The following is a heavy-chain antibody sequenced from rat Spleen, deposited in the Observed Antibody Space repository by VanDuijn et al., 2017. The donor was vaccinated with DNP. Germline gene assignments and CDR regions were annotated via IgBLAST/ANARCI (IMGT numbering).Heavy chain of an antibody. CDR2: ISYDSKSI. V-gene: IGHV5-29*01. Sequence: EVQLVESGGGLVQPGRSLKLSCAASGFSFSNYGLAWVRQAPTRGLEWVATISYDSKSIYYPDSVKGRFSVSRDNAKTNLYLQMNSLRSEDTATYYCTSRGTYYGYNYFDYWGQGVMVTVSS. CDR3: TSRGTYYGYNYFDY. CDR1: GFSFSNYG. J-gene: IGHJ2*01. D-gene: IGHD1-9*01.